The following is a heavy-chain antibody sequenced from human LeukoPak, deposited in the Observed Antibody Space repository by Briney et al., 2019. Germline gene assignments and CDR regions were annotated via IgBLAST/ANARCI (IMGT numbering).Heavy chain of an antibody. V-gene: IGHV1-24*01. CDR1: GYTLTELS. CDR3: ATGRGGDPIADIDY. CDR2: FDPEDGET. Sequence: ASVKASCKVSGYTLTELSMHWVRQAPGKGLEWMGGFDPEDGETIYAQKFQGRVTMTEDTSTDTAYMELSSLRSEDTAVYYCATGRGGDPIADIDYWGQGTLVTVSS. J-gene: IGHJ4*02. D-gene: IGHD2-21*02.